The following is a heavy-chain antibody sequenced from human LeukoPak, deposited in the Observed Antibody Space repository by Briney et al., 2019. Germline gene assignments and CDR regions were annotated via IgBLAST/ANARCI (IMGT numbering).Heavy chain of an antibody. V-gene: IGHV1-8*01. J-gene: IGHJ6*02. CDR1: GYTFTIYD. CDR3: ARLPLRYFDWLLSRGPYYYYGMDV. D-gene: IGHD3-9*01. CDR2: MNPNSGNT. Sequence: ASVKVSFKSSGYTFTIYDINWVRQATGQGLEWMGWMNPNSGNTGYAQKFQGRVTMTRNTSISTAYMELSSLRSEDTAVYYCARLPLRYFDWLLSRGPYYYYGMDVWGQGTTVTVSS.